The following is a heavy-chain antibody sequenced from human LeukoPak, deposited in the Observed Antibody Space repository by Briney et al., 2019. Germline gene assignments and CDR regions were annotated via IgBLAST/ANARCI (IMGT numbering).Heavy chain of an antibody. Sequence: GGSLRLSCAASGFTFSSYAMSWVRQAPGKGLEWVSAISGSGGSTYYADSVKGRFTISRDNSKNTLYLQMNSLKSDDTAVYYCVTEGFIYGYHGIDTWGQGTIVTVSS. V-gene: IGHV3-23*01. CDR1: GFTFSSYA. J-gene: IGHJ3*02. CDR2: ISGSGGST. D-gene: IGHD5-18*01. CDR3: VTEGFIYGYHGIDT.